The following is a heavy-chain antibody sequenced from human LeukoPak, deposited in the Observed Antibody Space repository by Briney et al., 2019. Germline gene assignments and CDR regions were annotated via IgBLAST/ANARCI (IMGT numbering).Heavy chain of an antibody. CDR3: ARGPGTPSGYYTGGPYYFDY. Sequence: ASVKVSCKASGYTFTSYDINWVRQATGQGLEWMGWMNPNSGNTGYAQKFQGRVTITRNTSISTAYMELSSLRSEGTAVYYCARGPGTPSGYYTGGPYYFDYWGQGTLVTVSS. V-gene: IGHV1-8*03. CDR2: MNPNSGNT. J-gene: IGHJ4*02. D-gene: IGHD3-3*01. CDR1: GYTFTSYD.